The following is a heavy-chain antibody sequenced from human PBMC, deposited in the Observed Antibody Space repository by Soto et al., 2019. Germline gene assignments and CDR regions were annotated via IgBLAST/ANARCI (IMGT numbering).Heavy chain of an antibody. V-gene: IGHV4-59*01. D-gene: IGHD1-20*01. J-gene: IGHJ3*02. Sequence: QVQLQESGPGLVKPSETLSLTCTVSGGSISSYYWSWIRQPPGKGLEWIGYIYYSGSTNYNPSLKSRVTISVDTSKNQFSLKLSSVTAADTAVYYCASPGDNWNDDAFDIWGQGTMVTVSS. CDR1: GGSISSYY. CDR2: IYYSGST. CDR3: ASPGDNWNDDAFDI.